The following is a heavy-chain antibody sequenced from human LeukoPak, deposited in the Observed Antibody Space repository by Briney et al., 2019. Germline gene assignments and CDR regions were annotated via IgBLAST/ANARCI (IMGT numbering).Heavy chain of an antibody. V-gene: IGHV3-21*01. CDR2: ISGSSSYI. J-gene: IGHJ4*02. CDR3: ARGSYSSSWYADY. CDR1: GFTFSSYS. Sequence: GGSLRLSCAASGFTFSSYSMNWVRQAPGKGLEWVSSISGSSSYIYYADSVKGRFTISRDNAKNSLYLQMNSLRAEDTAVYYCARGSYSSSWYADYWGQGTLVTVSS. D-gene: IGHD6-13*01.